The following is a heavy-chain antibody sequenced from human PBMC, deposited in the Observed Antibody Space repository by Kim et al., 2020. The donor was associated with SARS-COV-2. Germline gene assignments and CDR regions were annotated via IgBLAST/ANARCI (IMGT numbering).Heavy chain of an antibody. D-gene: IGHD4-4*01. V-gene: IGHV1-18*01. Sequence: AQKLQGRVTMTTDTSTSTAYMELRSLRSDDTAVYYCARDTVTTRYYGMDVWGQGTTVTVSS. CDR3: ARDTVTTRYYGMDV. J-gene: IGHJ6*02.